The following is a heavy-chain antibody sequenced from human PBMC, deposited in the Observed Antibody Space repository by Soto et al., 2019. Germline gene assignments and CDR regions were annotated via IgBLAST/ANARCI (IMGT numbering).Heavy chain of an antibody. Sequence: EVQLVESGGGLVQPGGSLRLSCAASGFTVSSNYMSWVRQAPGKGLEWVSVIYSGGSTYYADSVKGRFTISRDNSKNTLYLQRNSLRAEDTAVYYCARGADIVVVPPTNWFDPWGQGTLVTVSS. CDR3: ARGADIVVVPPTNWFDP. D-gene: IGHD2-2*01. J-gene: IGHJ5*02. CDR1: GFTVSSNY. V-gene: IGHV3-66*01. CDR2: IYSGGST.